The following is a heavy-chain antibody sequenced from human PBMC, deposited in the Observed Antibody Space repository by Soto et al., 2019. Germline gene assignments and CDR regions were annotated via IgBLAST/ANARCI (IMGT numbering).Heavy chain of an antibody. CDR1: GGSISSDY. J-gene: IGHJ6*03. CDR2: SYYSGST. D-gene: IGHD2-2*01. V-gene: IGHV4-59*01. CDR3: ARGRPQKGGYCSSTSCYSYSYYYMDV. Sequence: QVQLQESGPGLVKPSETLSLTCTVSGGSISSDYWSWIRQPPGKGLEWIGYSYYSGSTNYNPSLTSRRTISVDTSKNQFSLKLSSVTAADTAVYYCARGRPQKGGYCSSTSCYSYSYYYMDVWGKGTTVTVSS.